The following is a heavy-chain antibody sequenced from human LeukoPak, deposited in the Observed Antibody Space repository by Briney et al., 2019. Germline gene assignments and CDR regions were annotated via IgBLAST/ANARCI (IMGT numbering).Heavy chain of an antibody. CDR3: AAIPYDFWSGYYLGAFDI. J-gene: IGHJ3*02. V-gene: IGHV4-59*01. Sequence: SETLCLTCTVSGGSISSYYWSWIRQPPGKGLEWIGYIYYSGSTNYNPSVQSRVTISVDTSKNQFSPKLSSVTAADTAVYYCAAIPYDFWSGYYLGAFDIWGQGTMVTVSS. D-gene: IGHD3-3*01. CDR2: IYYSGST. CDR1: GGSISSYY.